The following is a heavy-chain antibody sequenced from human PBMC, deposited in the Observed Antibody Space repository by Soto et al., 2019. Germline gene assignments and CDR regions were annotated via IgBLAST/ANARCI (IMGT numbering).Heavy chain of an antibody. Sequence: QVQLQESGPGLVKPSQTLSLTCTVSGGSISSGDYYWSWIRQHPGKGLEWIGYIYYSGSTNYNPSLKRRVTLTVDTSKNQFSLKLSSVTAADTAVYYCARWWSGSRQGFDPWGQGTLVTVSS. D-gene: IGHD3-3*01. J-gene: IGHJ5*02. CDR1: GGSISSGDYY. V-gene: IGHV4-31*03. CDR3: ARWWSGSRQGFDP. CDR2: IYYSGST.